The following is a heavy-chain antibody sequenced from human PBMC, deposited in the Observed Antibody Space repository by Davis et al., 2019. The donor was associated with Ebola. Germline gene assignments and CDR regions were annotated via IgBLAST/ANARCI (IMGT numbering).Heavy chain of an antibody. CDR3: ARDWVSPPYYYYGMDV. V-gene: IGHV3-74*01. CDR1: GFTFSSYW. D-gene: IGHD3-16*01. CDR2: INSDGSST. Sequence: PGGSLRLSCAASGFTFSSYWMHWVRQAPGKGLVWVSRINSDGSSTSYADSVKGRFTISRDNAKNSLYLQMNSLRAEDTAVYYCARDWVSPPYYYYGMDVWGKGTTVTVSS. J-gene: IGHJ6*04.